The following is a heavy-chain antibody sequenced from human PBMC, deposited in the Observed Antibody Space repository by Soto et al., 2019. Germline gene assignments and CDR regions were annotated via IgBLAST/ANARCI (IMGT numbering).Heavy chain of an antibody. V-gene: IGHV4-34*01. Sequence: SETLSLTCTVSGASISRYYWSWIRQPPGTGLEWIGEINHSGSTNYNPSIKSRVTISVDTSKNQFSLKLTSVTAADTAVYYCARTAVAGRGNYYYYGMDVWGQGTTVTVSS. CDR2: INHSGST. D-gene: IGHD6-19*01. CDR3: ARTAVAGRGNYYYYGMDV. J-gene: IGHJ6*02. CDR1: GASISRYY.